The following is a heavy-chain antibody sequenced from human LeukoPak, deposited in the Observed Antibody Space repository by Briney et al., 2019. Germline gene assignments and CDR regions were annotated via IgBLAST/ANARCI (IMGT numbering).Heavy chain of an antibody. CDR1: GFTFSSYA. V-gene: IGHV3-30-3*01. CDR2: ISYDGSNK. D-gene: IGHD3-10*01. J-gene: IGHJ4*02. CDR3: ARDRDDYHGSGSAFDY. Sequence: GGSLRLSCAASGFTFSSYAMHWVRQAPGKGLEWVAVISYDGSNKYYADSVKGRFTISRDNSKNTLYLQMNSLRAEDTAVYYCARDRDDYHGSGSAFDYWGQGTLVTVSS.